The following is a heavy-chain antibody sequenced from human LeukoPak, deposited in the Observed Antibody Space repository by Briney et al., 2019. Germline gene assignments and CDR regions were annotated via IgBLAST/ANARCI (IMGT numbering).Heavy chain of an antibody. Sequence: GGSLRLSCAASGFTFSSYGMSWVRQAPGKGLEWVSAISGSGGSTYYADSVKGRFTISRDNSKNTLYLQMNSLRAEDTAVYYCAKGPPRRSGWLYYFDYWGQGTLVTVSS. V-gene: IGHV3-23*01. J-gene: IGHJ4*02. D-gene: IGHD6-19*01. CDR2: ISGSGGST. CDR1: GFTFSSYG. CDR3: AKGPPRRSGWLYYFDY.